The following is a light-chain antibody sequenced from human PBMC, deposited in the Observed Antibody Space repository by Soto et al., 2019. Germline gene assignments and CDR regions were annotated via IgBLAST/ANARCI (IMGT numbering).Light chain of an antibody. CDR2: AAS. CDR1: QNVETN. V-gene: IGKV3-15*01. J-gene: IGKJ1*01. Sequence: IVLTQSPDTLSVSPGEGATLSCMASQNVETNLAWYQQRPGQAPRLLIYAASTRAAGVPARFSGSGSGTDFALTITSLQSEDFAIYYCQQFNNWPRTFGQGTKVDI. CDR3: QQFNNWPRT.